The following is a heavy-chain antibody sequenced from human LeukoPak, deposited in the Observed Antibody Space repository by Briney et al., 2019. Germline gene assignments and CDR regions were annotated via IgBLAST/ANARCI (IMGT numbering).Heavy chain of an antibody. CDR1: GFTSDDYA. J-gene: IGHJ4*02. V-gene: IGHV3-9*02. CDR2: ISWNSGSI. D-gene: IGHD3-22*01. CDR3: AKDTGDSSGYYDY. Sequence: PGRSLRLSCAASGFTSDDYAMHWVRQAPGKGLEWVSGISWNSGSIGYADSVKGRFTISRDNAKNSLYLQMNSLRAEDTALYYCAKDTGDSSGYYDYWGQGTLVTVSS.